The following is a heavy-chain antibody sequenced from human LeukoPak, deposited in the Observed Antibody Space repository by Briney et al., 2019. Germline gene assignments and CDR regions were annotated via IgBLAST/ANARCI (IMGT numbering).Heavy chain of an antibody. CDR3: ARMSRGYSYGWTDYYYYYYMDV. CDR2: ISSSCSTI. D-gene: IGHD5-18*01. CDR1: GFTCSHYY. J-gene: IGHJ6*03. V-gene: IGHV3-11*01. Sequence: GVSLRLSCTASGFTCSHYYMIWMRHAPGEGREGVSYISSSCSTIYYADSVKGRFTISRDNAKDSLYLQMNRLRAEDTAVYYCARMSRGYSYGWTDYYYYYYMDVWGKGTTVTISS.